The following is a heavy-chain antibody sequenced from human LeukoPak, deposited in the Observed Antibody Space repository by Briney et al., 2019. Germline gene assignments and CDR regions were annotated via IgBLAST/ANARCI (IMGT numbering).Heavy chain of an antibody. CDR1: GFTFSSYA. J-gene: IGHJ4*02. V-gene: IGHV3-23*01. D-gene: IGHD3-22*01. Sequence: GGSLRLSSAASGFTFSSYAMSWVRQAPGKGLEWVSAISGSGGSTYYADSVKGRFTISRDNSKNTLYLQMNSLRAEDTAVYYCAEPEGGYYDIRPDWGQGTLVTVSS. CDR3: AEPEGGYYDIRPD. CDR2: ISGSGGST.